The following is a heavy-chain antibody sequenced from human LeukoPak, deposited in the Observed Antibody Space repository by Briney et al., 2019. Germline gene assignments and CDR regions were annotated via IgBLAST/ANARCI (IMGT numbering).Heavy chain of an antibody. V-gene: IGHV1-2*04. J-gene: IGHJ3*02. Sequence: ASVKVSCKASGYTFTGYYMHWVRQAPGQGLEWMGWINPNSGGTNYAQKFQGWVTMTRDTSISTAYMELSRLRSDDTAVYYCARGAGRYPPTNSASEPLYMGDAFDIWGQGTMVTVSS. CDR1: GYTFTGYY. CDR3: ARGAGRYPPTNSASEPLYMGDAFDI. D-gene: IGHD1-26*01. CDR2: INPNSGGT.